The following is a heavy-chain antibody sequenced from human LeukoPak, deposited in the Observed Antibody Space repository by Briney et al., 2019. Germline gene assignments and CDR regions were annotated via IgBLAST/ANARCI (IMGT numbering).Heavy chain of an antibody. V-gene: IGHV3-30-3*01. J-gene: IGHJ6*02. CDR2: ISYDGSNK. CDR3: ARDLPTVVTPFYYYYGMDV. Sequence: GGSLRLSCAASGFTFSSYAMHWVRQAPGKGLEWVAVISYDGSNKYYADSVKGRFTISRDNSKNTLYLQMNSLRAEDTAVYYCARDLPTVVTPFYYYYGMDVWGQGTTVTVSS. CDR1: GFTFSSYA. D-gene: IGHD4-23*01.